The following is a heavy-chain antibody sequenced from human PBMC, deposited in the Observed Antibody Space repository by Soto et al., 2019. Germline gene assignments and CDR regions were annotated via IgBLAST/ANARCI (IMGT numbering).Heavy chain of an antibody. D-gene: IGHD3-9*01. J-gene: IGHJ5*02. CDR2: ISGSGGST. Sequence: PGGSLRLSCAASGFTFSSYAMSWVRQAPGKGLEWVSAISGSGGSTYYADSVKGRFTISRDNSKNTLYLQMNSLRAEDTAVYYCAKDRSLRYFAWPPVGDWLDPWGQGPLVTVSS. CDR3: AKDRSLRYFAWPPVGDWLDP. V-gene: IGHV3-23*01. CDR1: GFTFSSYA.